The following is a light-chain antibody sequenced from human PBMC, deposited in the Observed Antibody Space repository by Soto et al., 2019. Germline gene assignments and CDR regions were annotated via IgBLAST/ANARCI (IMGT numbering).Light chain of an antibody. Sequence: QSVLTQPASVSWSPVQSITISCTGTSSDVGSYNLVSWYQQHPGKAPKLMIYEGNERPSGVSNRFSGSKSGNTASLTISGLQAEDEADYYCCSYAGSSTWVFGGGTKVTVL. CDR3: CSYAGSSTWV. CDR2: EGN. V-gene: IGLV2-23*01. J-gene: IGLJ3*02. CDR1: SSDVGSYNL.